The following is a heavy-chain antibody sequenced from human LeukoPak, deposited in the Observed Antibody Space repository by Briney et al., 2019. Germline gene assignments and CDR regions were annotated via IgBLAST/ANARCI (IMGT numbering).Heavy chain of an antibody. CDR2: ISSNGGTT. CDR3: ARVSKDITAAGTDY. J-gene: IGHJ4*02. V-gene: IGHV3-64*01. Sequence: PGGSLRLSCAASGFIFSTYAMHWVRQAPGKGLEYVSAISSNGGTTYYANSVKGRFTISRDNAKNTLYLQMGSLRAEDMAVYYCARVSKDITAAGTDYWGQGTLVTVSS. CDR1: GFIFSTYA. D-gene: IGHD6-13*01.